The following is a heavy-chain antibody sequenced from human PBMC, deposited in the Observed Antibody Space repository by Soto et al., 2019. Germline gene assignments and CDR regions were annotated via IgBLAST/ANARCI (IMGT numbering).Heavy chain of an antibody. D-gene: IGHD3-9*01. CDR3: ARLPSVLRYFDWLQPFDY. CDR2: IYPGDSDT. CDR1: GYSFTSYW. V-gene: IGHV5-51*01. Sequence: GESLKISCKGSGYSFTSYWIGWVRQMPGKGLEWMGIIYPGDSDTRYSPSFQGQVTISADRSISTAYLQWSSLKASDTAMYYSARLPSVLRYFDWLQPFDYWGQGTLVTVSS. J-gene: IGHJ4*02.